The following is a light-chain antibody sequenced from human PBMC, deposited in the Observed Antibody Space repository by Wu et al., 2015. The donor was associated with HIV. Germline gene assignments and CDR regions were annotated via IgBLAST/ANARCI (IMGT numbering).Light chain of an antibody. CDR1: QNINSW. CDR2: QAS. CDR3: QQYNTYYS. V-gene: IGKV1-5*03. Sequence: DIQMTQSPSTLSGSVGDTVTITCRASQNINSWLAWYQXKPGKAPKLLIYQASSLESGVPSRFSGSGSGTEFTLTISSLQPDDSATYYCQQYNTYYSFGQGTKLEIK. J-gene: IGKJ2*03.